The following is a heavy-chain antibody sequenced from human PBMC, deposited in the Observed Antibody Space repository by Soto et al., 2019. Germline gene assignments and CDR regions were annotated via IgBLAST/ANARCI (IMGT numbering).Heavy chain of an antibody. D-gene: IGHD3-16*01. CDR3: ARDPARFASWDGMDV. CDR2: ISSSSSYI. J-gene: IGHJ6*02. Sequence: GGSLRLSCAASGFTFSSYSMNWVRQAQGKGLEWVSSISSSSSYIYYADSVKGRFTISRDNAKNSLYLQMNSLRAEDTAVYYYARDPARFASWDGMDVWGQGTTVTVSS. CDR1: GFTFSSYS. V-gene: IGHV3-21*01.